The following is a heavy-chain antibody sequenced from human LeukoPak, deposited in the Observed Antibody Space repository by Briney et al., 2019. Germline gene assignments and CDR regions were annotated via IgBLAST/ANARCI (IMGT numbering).Heavy chain of an antibody. CDR3: ARPIRYCSGGSCQYYFDY. Sequence: ASVKVSCKASGYTFTSYDINWVRQATGQGLEWMGWMNPNSGNTGYAQKFQGRVTMTRNTSISTAYMKLSSLRSEDTAVYYCARPIRYCSGGSCQYYFDYWGQGTLVTVSS. CDR2: MNPNSGNT. V-gene: IGHV1-8*01. D-gene: IGHD2-15*01. CDR1: GYTFTSYD. J-gene: IGHJ4*02.